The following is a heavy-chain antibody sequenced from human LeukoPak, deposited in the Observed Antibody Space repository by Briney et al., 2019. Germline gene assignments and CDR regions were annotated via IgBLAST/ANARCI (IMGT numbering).Heavy chain of an antibody. J-gene: IGHJ4*02. D-gene: IGHD4/OR15-4a*01. V-gene: IGHV3-53*01. Sequence: PGGSLRLSCAASGFTVSSNYMSWVRQAPGKGLEWVSVIYSGGSTYYADSVKGRFTISRDNSRNTLYLQMNSLRGEDTALYFCANEVRPNDYWGQGTLVTVSS. CDR2: IYSGGST. CDR3: ANEVRPNDY. CDR1: GFTVSSNY.